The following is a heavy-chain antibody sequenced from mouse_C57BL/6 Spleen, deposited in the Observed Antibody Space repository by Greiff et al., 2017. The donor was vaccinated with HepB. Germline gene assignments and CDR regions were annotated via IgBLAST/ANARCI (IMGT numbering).Heavy chain of an antibody. D-gene: IGHD2-10*02. CDR2: ISDGCSYT. CDR1: GFTFSSYA. Sequence: EVKLMESGGGLVKPGGSLKLSCAASGFTFSSYAMSWVRQTPEKRLEWVATISDGCSYTYYPDNVKGRFTISRDNAKNNLYLQMSHLKSEDTAMYCCARAEYDPWFAYWGQGTLVTVSA. CDR3: ARAEYDPWFAY. J-gene: IGHJ3*01. V-gene: IGHV5-4*03.